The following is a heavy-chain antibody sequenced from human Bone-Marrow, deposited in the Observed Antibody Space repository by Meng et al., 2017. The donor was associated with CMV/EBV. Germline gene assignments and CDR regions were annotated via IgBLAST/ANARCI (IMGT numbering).Heavy chain of an antibody. J-gene: IGHJ4*02. D-gene: IGHD6-6*01. CDR2: IKPSGGST. CDR1: GYTFTSSY. V-gene: IGHV1-46*01. Sequence: ASMKVSCKASGYTFTSSYMHWVRQAPGQGLEWMGIIKPSGGSTSYAQKFQGRVTMTRDASTSTVYMGLSSLRSEDTAVYSCARSEYSSSSHFDFWGQGMVVTVSS. CDR3: ARSEYSSSSHFDF.